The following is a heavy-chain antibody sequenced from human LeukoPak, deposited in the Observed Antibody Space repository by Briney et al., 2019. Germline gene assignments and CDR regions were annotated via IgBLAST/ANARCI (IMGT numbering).Heavy chain of an antibody. V-gene: IGHV3-30*04. CDR2: ISYDGSNK. D-gene: IGHD3-3*01. CDR1: GFTFSSYA. J-gene: IGHJ3*02. Sequence: GRSLRLSCAASGFTFSSYAMHWVRQAPGKGLEWVAVISYDGSNKYYADSVKGRFTISRDNSKNTLYLQMNSLRAEDTAVYYCARGSGITIFGVVIRMGAFDIWGQGTMVTVSS. CDR3: ARGSGITIFGVVIRMGAFDI.